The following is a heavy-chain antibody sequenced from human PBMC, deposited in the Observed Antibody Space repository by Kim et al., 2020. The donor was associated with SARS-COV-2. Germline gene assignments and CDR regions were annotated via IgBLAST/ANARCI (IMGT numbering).Heavy chain of an antibody. CDR3: ARQSAAGGKINWFGP. J-gene: IGHJ5*02. V-gene: IGHV4-39*01. D-gene: IGHD6-13*01. Sequence: PSLKRRVTISVDTSKNQFSLSLSSVTAADTALYYCARQSAAGGKINWFGPWGQGTLVTVSS.